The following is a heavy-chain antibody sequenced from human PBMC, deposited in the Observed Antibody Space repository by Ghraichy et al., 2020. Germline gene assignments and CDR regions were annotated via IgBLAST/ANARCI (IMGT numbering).Heavy chain of an antibody. Sequence: GSLRLSCAASGFSFTSYWVSWVRHTPGKGLEWLANIKEDGSEKYYVDSVEGRFSISRDNTKNALYLEMNSLRDEDTAVYYCARSGGRDDYMGDSWGQGTLVTVSS. CDR1: GFSFTSYW. CDR3: ARSGGRDDYMGDS. V-gene: IGHV3-7*01. CDR2: IKEDGSEK. D-gene: IGHD5-24*01. J-gene: IGHJ4*02.